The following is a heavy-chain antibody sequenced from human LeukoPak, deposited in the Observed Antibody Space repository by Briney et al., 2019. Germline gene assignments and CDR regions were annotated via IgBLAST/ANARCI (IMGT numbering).Heavy chain of an antibody. CDR3: ARGGLHSGSYGGPDAFDI. Sequence: GGSLRLSCAASGFTFSSYAMHWVRQAPGKGLEYVSAISSNGGSTYYANSVKGRFTISRDNSKNTLYLQMGSLRAEDMAVYYCARGGLHSGSYGGPDAFDIWGQGTMVTVSS. CDR2: ISSNGGST. V-gene: IGHV3-64*01. J-gene: IGHJ3*02. D-gene: IGHD1-26*01. CDR1: GFTFSSYA.